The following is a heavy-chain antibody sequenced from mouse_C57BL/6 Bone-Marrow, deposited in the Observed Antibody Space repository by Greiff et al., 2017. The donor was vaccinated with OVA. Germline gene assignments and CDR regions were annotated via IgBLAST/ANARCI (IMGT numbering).Heavy chain of an antibody. CDR3: ARSVYYYGSSYVLYWYFDV. J-gene: IGHJ1*03. D-gene: IGHD1-1*01. V-gene: IGHV1-69*01. CDR2: LDPSDSYT. CDR1: GYTFTSYW. Sequence: VQLQESGAELVMPGASVKLSCKASGYTFTSYWMHWVKQRPGQGLEWIGELDPSDSYTNYNQKFKGKSTLTVDKSSSTAYMQLSSLTSEDSAVYYCARSVYYYGSSYVLYWYFDVWGTGTTVTVSS.